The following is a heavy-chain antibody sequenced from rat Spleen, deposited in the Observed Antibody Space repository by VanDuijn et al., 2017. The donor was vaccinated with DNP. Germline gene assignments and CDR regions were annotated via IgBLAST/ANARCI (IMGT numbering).Heavy chain of an antibody. Sequence: EVQLVESGGGLVQPGRSLKLSCAASGFTFSSFAMAWVRQAPKKGLEWVATITSGGSNTYYPDSVKGRFTISRDNAKSTLYLQMDSLRSEDTATYYCAKIRTTVAVMDAWGQGASVTVSS. CDR1: GFTFSSFA. D-gene: IGHD1-3*01. J-gene: IGHJ4*01. CDR3: AKIRTTVAVMDA. CDR2: ITSGGSNT. V-gene: IGHV5-25*01.